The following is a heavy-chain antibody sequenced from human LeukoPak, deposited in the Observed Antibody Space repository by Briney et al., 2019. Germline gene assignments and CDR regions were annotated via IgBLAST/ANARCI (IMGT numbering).Heavy chain of an antibody. Sequence: PGRSLRLSCAASGFTFSSYGMRWVRQAPGKGLEWVAVISYDGSNKYYADSVKGRFTISRDNSKNTLYLQMNSLRAEDTAVYYCAKDSNLEYFDYWGQGTLVTVSS. D-gene: IGHD1-1*01. CDR1: GFTFSSYG. CDR3: AKDSNLEYFDY. V-gene: IGHV3-30*18. CDR2: ISYDGSNK. J-gene: IGHJ4*02.